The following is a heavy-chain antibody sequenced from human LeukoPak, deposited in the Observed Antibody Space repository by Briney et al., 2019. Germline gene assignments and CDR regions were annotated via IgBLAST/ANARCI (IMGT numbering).Heavy chain of an antibody. D-gene: IGHD6-19*01. CDR2: IKQDGSEK. Sequence: GGSLRLSCAASGFTFSSYWMSWVRQAPGKGLEWVANIKQDGSEKYYVDSVEGRFTISRDNAKNSLYLQMNSLRAEDTAVYYCARRGSSGWKPLGYWGQGTLVTVSS. CDR1: GFTFSSYW. CDR3: ARRGSSGWKPLGY. J-gene: IGHJ4*02. V-gene: IGHV3-7*01.